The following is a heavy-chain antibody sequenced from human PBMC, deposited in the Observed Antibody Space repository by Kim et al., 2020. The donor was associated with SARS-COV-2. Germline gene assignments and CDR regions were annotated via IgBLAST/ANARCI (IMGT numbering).Heavy chain of an antibody. Sequence: SETLSLTCAVYGGSFSGYYWSWIRQPPGKGLEWIGEINHSGSTNYNPSLKSRVTISVDTSKNQFSLKLSSVTAADTAVYYCARAAIVVVPAGLSLGLYYYDYMDVWGKGTTVTVSS. D-gene: IGHD2-2*01. CDR3: ARAAIVVVPAGLSLGLYYYDYMDV. CDR1: GGSFSGYY. V-gene: IGHV4-34*01. J-gene: IGHJ6*03. CDR2: INHSGST.